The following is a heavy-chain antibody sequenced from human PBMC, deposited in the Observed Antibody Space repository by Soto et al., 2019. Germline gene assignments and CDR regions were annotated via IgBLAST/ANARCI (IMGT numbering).Heavy chain of an antibody. CDR3: AREKGSPMISWYFDL. V-gene: IGHV1-69*06. Sequence: QEQLVQSGAEVKKPGSSVKVSCKAAGGTFSDFAITWVRQAPGQGLEWMGGVIPSFGTANYAQKFQGRVTFTADKSTRTAHMELSSLRSEDTAVYYCAREKGSPMISWYFDLWGRGTLVTVSS. D-gene: IGHD3-16*01. CDR2: VIPSFGTA. J-gene: IGHJ2*01. CDR1: GGTFSDFA.